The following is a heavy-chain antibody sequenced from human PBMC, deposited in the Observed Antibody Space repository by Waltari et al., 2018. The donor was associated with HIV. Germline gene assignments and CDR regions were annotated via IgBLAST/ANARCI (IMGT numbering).Heavy chain of an antibody. J-gene: IGHJ4*02. CDR2: ISYDGSNK. CDR1: GFTFSSHA. D-gene: IGHD5-12*01. V-gene: IGHV3-30-3*01. CDR3: ARGGGYSSSYYFDY. Sequence: QVQLVESGGGVVQPGRSLRLSCAASGFTFSSHALHWVRQAPGKGLEWVAVISYDGSNKYYADSVKGRFTISRDNSKNTLYRQMNSLRAEDTAVYYCARGGGYSSSYYFDYWGQGTLVTVSS.